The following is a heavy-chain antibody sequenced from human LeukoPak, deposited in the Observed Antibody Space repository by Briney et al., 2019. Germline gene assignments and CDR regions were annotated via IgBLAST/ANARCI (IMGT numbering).Heavy chain of an antibody. CDR2: ISGSGGST. J-gene: IGHJ6*02. D-gene: IGHD3-3*01. CDR1: GFTFSSYA. V-gene: IGHV3-23*01. CDR3: AKAGGYYDFWSGYGPLYYYYGMDV. Sequence: GGSLRLSCAASGFTFSSYAMSWVRQAPGKGLEWVSAISGSGGSTYYADSVKGRFTISRDNSKNTLYLQMNSLRAEDTAVYYCAKAGGYYDFWSGYGPLYYYYGMDVWGQGTTVTVSS.